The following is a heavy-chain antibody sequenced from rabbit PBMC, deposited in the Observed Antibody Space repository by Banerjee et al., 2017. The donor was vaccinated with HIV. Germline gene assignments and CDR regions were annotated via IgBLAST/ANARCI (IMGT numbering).Heavy chain of an antibody. V-gene: IGHV1S45*01. CDR2: INTNSGNA. D-gene: IGHD4-1*01. CDR3: ARDLAGVIGWNFNF. CDR1: GLDFSSYW. J-gene: IGHJ3*01. Sequence: QEQLEESGGDLVKPEGSLTLTCTASGLDFSSYWICWVRQAPEKGLEWIGCINTNSGNAVYASWAKGRFTISKTSSTTVTLQMTSLTAADTATYFCARDLAGVIGWNFNFWGQGTLVTVS.